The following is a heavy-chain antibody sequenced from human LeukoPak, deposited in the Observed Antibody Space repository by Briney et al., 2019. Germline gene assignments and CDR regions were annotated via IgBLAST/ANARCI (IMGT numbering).Heavy chain of an antibody. CDR3: AKHSGSYFIYYVDS. D-gene: IGHD1-26*01. Sequence: GGSLRLSCAASGFTFSSYGMSWVRQAPGKGLEWFSTISGSAYNTYYADSVKGRFTISRDNSANTLYLQMNSLRAEDTALYYCAKHSGSYFIYYVDSWGQGTLVTVSS. CDR1: GFTFSSYG. CDR2: ISGSAYNT. V-gene: IGHV3-23*01. J-gene: IGHJ4*02.